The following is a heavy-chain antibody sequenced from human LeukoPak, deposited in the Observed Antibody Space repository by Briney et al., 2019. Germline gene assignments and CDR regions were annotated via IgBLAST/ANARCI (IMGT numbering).Heavy chain of an antibody. Sequence: GSLRLSCAASGFTFSSYSMNWVRQAAGKGLEWVSSISSSSSYIYYADSVKGRFTISRDNAKNSLYLQMNSLRAEDTAVYYCARGPLNDFWSGSTTYYFDYWGQGTLVTVSS. CDR3: ARGPLNDFWSGSTTYYFDY. V-gene: IGHV3-21*01. CDR2: ISSSSSYI. D-gene: IGHD3-3*01. CDR1: GFTFSSYS. J-gene: IGHJ4*02.